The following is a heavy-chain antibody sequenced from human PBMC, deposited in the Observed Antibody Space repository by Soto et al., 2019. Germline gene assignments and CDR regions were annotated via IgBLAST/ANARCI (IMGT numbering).Heavy chain of an antibody. CDR3: ARDRVKRGCSYYYGMDV. D-gene: IGHD3-10*01. CDR2: IIPGLARP. V-gene: IGHV1-69*12. J-gene: IGHJ6*02. Sequence: QVLLVQSGAEVKKPGSSVKVSCKTSGESFSSFGITWVRLAPGQGLEWMGVIIPGLARPTYAQSFQDRVTITADEYPSTAYMARSSVRSEDTAVYYCARDRVKRGCSYYYGMDVWGQGTTVTVSS. CDR1: GESFSSFG.